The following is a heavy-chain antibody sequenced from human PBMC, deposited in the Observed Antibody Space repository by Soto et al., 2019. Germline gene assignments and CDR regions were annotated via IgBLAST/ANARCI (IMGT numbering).Heavy chain of an antibody. CDR3: SKDIEYSNVFDN. Sequence: EVQLVESGGGLVQPGRSLRLSCAASGFTFDDYAMHWVRQAPGKGLEWVSGISWNSGSIGYADSVKGRFTISRDNAKNSLYLQMNSLRDEDTALYYCSKDIEYSNVFDNWVQGTLVTVSS. CDR2: ISWNSGSI. CDR1: GFTFDDYA. V-gene: IGHV3-9*01. J-gene: IGHJ4*02. D-gene: IGHD4-4*01.